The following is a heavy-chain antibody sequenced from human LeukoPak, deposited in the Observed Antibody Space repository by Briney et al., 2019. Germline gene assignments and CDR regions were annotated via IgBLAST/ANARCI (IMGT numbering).Heavy chain of an antibody. CDR2: INSFGSST. Sequence: GGSLRLSCAASGFTFSSYWMHWVRQAPGKGLVWVSRINSFGSSTTYADSVKGRFTISRDNAKNTLYLQMNSLRAEDTAVYYCAREASAVGWFDPWGQGTLVTVSS. J-gene: IGHJ5*02. CDR1: GFTFSSYW. V-gene: IGHV3-74*01. CDR3: AREASAVGWFDP. D-gene: IGHD2-15*01.